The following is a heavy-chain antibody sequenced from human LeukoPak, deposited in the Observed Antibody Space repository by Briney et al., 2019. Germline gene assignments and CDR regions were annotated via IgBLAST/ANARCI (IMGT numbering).Heavy chain of an antibody. CDR3: ARGNAGNDAFDI. CDR2: ISSTSFYI. CDR1: AFTFSSYS. Sequence: GGSLRLSCAASAFTFSSYSMNWVRQAPGKGLEWVSSISSTSFYIYYADSAKGRFTISRDNAKNSLYLQMNSLRAEDTAVYYCARGNAGNDAFDIWGQGTMVTVSS. J-gene: IGHJ3*02. V-gene: IGHV3-21*01. D-gene: IGHD4-23*01.